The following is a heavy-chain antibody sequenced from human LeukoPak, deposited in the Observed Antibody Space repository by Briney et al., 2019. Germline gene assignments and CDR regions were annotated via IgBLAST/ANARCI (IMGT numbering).Heavy chain of an antibody. Sequence: PWETLSLTCTVSGGSISSYYWSWIRQPPGKRLEWIGYIYYCGSNNYNPSRKGRVTISEDTSNNQFSLKLSTVTAAETAVYYCARGSKPKEIQKCLHYDFYYYYRDIWGKGTTGTVSS. CDR1: GGSISSYY. CDR3: ARGSKPKEIQKCLHYDFYYYYRDI. D-gene: IGHD3-3*01. J-gene: IGHJ6*03. CDR2: IYYCGSN. V-gene: IGHV4-59*01.